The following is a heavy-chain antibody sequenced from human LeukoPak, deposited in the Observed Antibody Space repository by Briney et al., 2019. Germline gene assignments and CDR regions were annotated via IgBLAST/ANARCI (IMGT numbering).Heavy chain of an antibody. CDR3: ARDNSIADRGWWFDP. D-gene: IGHD1-20*01. V-gene: IGHV1-8*03. CDR2: MNPNSGNT. J-gene: IGHJ5*02. CDR1: GYTFTSYD. Sequence: EASVKVSCKASGYTFTSYDINWVRQATGQGLEWMGWMNPNSGNTGYAQKFQGRVTITRNTSISTAYMELSSLRSEDTAVYYCARDNSIADRGWWFDPWGQGTLVTVSS.